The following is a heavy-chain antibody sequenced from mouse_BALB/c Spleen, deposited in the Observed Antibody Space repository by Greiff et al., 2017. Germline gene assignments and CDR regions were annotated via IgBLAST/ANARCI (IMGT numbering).Heavy chain of an antibody. J-gene: IGHJ3*01. V-gene: IGHV5-4*02. CDR3: AREGNGYPAWFAY. Sequence: EVKLMESGGGLVKPGGSLKLSCAASGFTFSDYYMYWVRQTPEKRLEWVATISDGGSYTYYPDSVKGRFTISRDNAKNNLYLQMSSLKSEDTAMYYCAREGNGYPAWFAYWGQGTLVTVSA. D-gene: IGHD2-2*01. CDR1: GFTFSDYY. CDR2: ISDGGSYT.